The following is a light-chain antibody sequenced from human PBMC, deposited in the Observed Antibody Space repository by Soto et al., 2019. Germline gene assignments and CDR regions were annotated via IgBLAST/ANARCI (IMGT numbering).Light chain of an antibody. V-gene: IGKV1-39*01. CDR1: QSISSY. J-gene: IGKJ4*01. CDR3: QLSYRTPALT. Sequence: DIQMTQSPSSLSASVGDRVTITCRASQSISSYLNWYQQKPGKAPKLLIYAASSLQSGVPSRFSGRGSGTAFTLTISSLQHEDFATSYCQLSYRTPALTFGGGTKVEIK. CDR2: AAS.